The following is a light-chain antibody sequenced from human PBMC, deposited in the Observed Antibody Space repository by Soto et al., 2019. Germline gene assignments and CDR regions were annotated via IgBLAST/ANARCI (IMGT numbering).Light chain of an antibody. Sequence: DIQMTQSPSTLSGSVGDRVTITCGASQTISSWLAWYQQKPGKAPKLLIYKPSTLKSGVPSRFSGSGSGTEFTLTISSLQPDDFATYYCQHYNSYSEAFGQGTKVELK. V-gene: IGKV1-5*03. CDR1: QTISSW. J-gene: IGKJ1*01. CDR2: KPS. CDR3: QHYNSYSEA.